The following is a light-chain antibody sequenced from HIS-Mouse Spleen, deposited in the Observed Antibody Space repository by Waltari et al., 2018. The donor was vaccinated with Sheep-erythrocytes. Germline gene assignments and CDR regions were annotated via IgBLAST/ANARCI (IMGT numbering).Light chain of an antibody. CDR1: SIDVGCYNY. CDR2: EVS. J-gene: IGLJ3*02. CDR3: SSYAGSNNWV. Sequence: QSALTPPPPASGPPAPSVTTSCTATSIDVGCYNYLTWYQPHPGKAPKLTIYEVSKRPSGVPDRFSGSKSGNTASLTVSGLQAEDEADYYCSSYAGSNNWVFGGGTKLTVL. V-gene: IGLV2-8*01.